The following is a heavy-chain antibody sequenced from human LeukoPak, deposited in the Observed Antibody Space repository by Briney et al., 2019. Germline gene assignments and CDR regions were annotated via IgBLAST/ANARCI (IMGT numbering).Heavy chain of an antibody. CDR3: AGVDANTWYGKIDY. D-gene: IGHD6-13*01. Sequence: VASVKVSCKASGYTFTGYYMHWVRQAPGQGLEWMGWINPNSGGTNYAQKFQGRVTMTRDTSINTAYMELNSLRSDDTAVYYCAGVDANTWYGKIDYWGQGTLVTVSS. V-gene: IGHV1-2*02. J-gene: IGHJ4*02. CDR2: INPNSGGT. CDR1: GYTFTGYY.